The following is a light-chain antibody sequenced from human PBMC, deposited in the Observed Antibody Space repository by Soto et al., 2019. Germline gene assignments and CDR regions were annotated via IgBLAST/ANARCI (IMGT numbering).Light chain of an antibody. CDR3: QHYGSSPRT. V-gene: IGKV3-20*01. CDR1: QSVSSNY. Sequence: DIVLTQSPGTLSLSPGERATLSCRASQSVSSNYLAWYQQRPGQSPRLLIYGASTRASGIPDRFSGSGSGTDFTLTISNLEPEDSALYYCQHYGSSPRTFGQGTKVDI. CDR2: GAS. J-gene: IGKJ1*01.